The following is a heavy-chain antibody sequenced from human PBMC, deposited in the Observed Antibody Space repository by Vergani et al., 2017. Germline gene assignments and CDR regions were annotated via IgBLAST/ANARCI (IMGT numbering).Heavy chain of an antibody. Sequence: EVQLVESGGGLVQPGGPLRLSCAASGVTFSNYWMHWVRHYPGKGLMGVARTNNDGSSIEYADSVKGRFTIFRDNAKNTVYLQRNGLKVEDTAVYYCARDLGGPNYWGQGTLVTVSS. V-gene: IGHV3-74*01. CDR1: GVTFSNYW. CDR2: TNNDGSSI. J-gene: IGHJ4*02. CDR3: ARDLGGPNY. D-gene: IGHD3-16*01.